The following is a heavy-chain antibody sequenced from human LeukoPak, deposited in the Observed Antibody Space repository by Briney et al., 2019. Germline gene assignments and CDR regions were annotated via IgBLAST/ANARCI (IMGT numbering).Heavy chain of an antibody. CDR1: GYTFTSYD. D-gene: IGHD6-13*01. J-gene: IGHJ6*02. CDR2: MNPNSGNT. Sequence: GASVKVSCKASGYTFTSYDINWVRQATGQGLEWMGWMNPNSGNTGYAQKFQGRVTMTRNTSISTAYMELSSLRSEDTAVYYCARLQLDLTWYSSSWFREINYYYGMDVWGQGTTVTVSS. V-gene: IGHV1-8*01. CDR3: ARLQLDLTWYSSSWFREINYYYGMDV.